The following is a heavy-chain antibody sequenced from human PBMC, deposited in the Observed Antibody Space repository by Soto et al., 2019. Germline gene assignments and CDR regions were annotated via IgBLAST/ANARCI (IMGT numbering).Heavy chain of an antibody. D-gene: IGHD2-21*02. CDR3: ARADLAYCGGDCYSGFDY. V-gene: IGHV4-59*01. CDR1: GGSISSYY. Sequence: SETLSLTCTVSGGSISSYYWSWIRQPPGKGLEWIGYIYYSGSTNYNPSLKSRVTISIDTSKNQFSLKLSSVTAADTAVYYCARADLAYCGGDCYSGFDYWGQGTLVTVSS. J-gene: IGHJ4*02. CDR2: IYYSGST.